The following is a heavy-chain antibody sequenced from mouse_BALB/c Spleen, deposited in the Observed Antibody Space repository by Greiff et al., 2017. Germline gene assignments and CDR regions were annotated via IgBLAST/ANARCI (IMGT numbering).Heavy chain of an antibody. CDR1: GFTFSSYA. D-gene: IGHD2-3*01. CDR2: ISSGGST. J-gene: IGHJ3*01. CDR3: ARGAGDGYPFAY. Sequence: EVMLVESGGGLVKPGGSLKLSCAASGFTFSSYAMSWVRQTPEKRLEWVASISSGGSTYYPDSVKGRFTISRDNARNILYLQMSSLRSEDTAMYYCARGAGDGYPFAYWGQGTLVTVSA. V-gene: IGHV5-6-5*01.